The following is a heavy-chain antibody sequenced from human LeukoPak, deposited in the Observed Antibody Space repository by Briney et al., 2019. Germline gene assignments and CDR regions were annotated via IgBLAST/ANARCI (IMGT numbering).Heavy chain of an antibody. V-gene: IGHV3-23*01. CDR2: LRGDGET. J-gene: IGHJ4*02. Sequence: GGSLRLSCAASGFTFSSYAMSWVRQPPARGLEWVSSLRGDGETFYADSVKGRFTISRDNSANTLYLQMSSLRVEDTAVYYCAREWGRIAVAGGPGYWGQGALVTVSS. CDR3: AREWGRIAVAGGPGY. D-gene: IGHD6-19*01. CDR1: GFTFSSYA.